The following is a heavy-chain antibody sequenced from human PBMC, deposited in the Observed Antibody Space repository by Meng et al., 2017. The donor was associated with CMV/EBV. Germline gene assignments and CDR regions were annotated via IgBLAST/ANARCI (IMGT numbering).Heavy chain of an antibody. CDR3: AREPAPYDSSGHDGFDV. V-gene: IGHV3-48*03. CDR2: ISSSGSTI. D-gene: IGHD3-22*01. Sequence: GESLKISCAASGFSVSSYEVNWVRQAPGQGLEWVSFISSSGSTIHYADSVKGRFTISRDNAKNSLYLQMNSLRAEDTAVYYCAREPAPYDSSGHDGFDVWGQGTMVTVSS. J-gene: IGHJ3*01. CDR1: GFSVSSYE.